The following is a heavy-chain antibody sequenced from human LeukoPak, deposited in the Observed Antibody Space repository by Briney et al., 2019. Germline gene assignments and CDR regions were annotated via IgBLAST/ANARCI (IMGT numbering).Heavy chain of an antibody. CDR2: ISVSGNT. CDR3: ARDLGQYYDTSDNWFDP. D-gene: IGHD3-22*01. J-gene: IGHJ5*02. V-gene: IGHV3-23*01. CDR1: GFTLSSYA. Sequence: PGGSLRLSCAASGFTLSSYAMSWVRQGPGKGLEWVSAISVSGNTYHADSVKGRFTISRDNAKNTLNLQMNSLRAEDTAVYYCARDLGQYYDTSDNWFDPWGQGTLVTVSS.